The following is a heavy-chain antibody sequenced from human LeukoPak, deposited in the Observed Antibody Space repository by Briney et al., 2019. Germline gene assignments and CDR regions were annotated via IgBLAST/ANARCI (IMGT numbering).Heavy chain of an antibody. CDR1: GYTFTSYG. CDR3: ARGAVAGNYYYYMDV. Sequence: ASVKASCKASGYTFTSYGISWVRQAPGQGLEWRGWISAYNGNTNSAQKLQGRVTMSTDTSTSTAYMELRSLRSDDTAVYYCARGAVAGNYYYYMDVWGKGTTVTVSS. V-gene: IGHV1-18*01. CDR2: ISAYNGNT. D-gene: IGHD6-19*01. J-gene: IGHJ6*03.